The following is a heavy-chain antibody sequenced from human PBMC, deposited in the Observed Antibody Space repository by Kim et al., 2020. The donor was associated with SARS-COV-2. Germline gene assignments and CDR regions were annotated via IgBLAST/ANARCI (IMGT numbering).Heavy chain of an antibody. CDR1: GGSISSSSYY. CDR3: ARHSRRWLQLQASYFDY. J-gene: IGHJ4*02. Sequence: SETLSLTCTVSGGSISSSSYYWGWIRQPPGKGLEWIGSIYYSGSTYYNPSLKSRVTISVDTSKNQFSLKLSSVTAADMAVYYCARHSRRWLQLQASYFDYWGQGTLVTVSS. V-gene: IGHV4-39*01. CDR2: IYYSGST. D-gene: IGHD5-12*01.